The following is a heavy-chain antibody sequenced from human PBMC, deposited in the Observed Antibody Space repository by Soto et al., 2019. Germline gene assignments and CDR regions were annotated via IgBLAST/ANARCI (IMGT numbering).Heavy chain of an antibody. J-gene: IGHJ4*02. Sequence: EVQLLESGGGLVKPGGSLRPSCAASGITISNYPMSWVRQAPGEGLDWVSGISGSGDRTYYADSAKGRFTISKDISRNSLSLQLDSLGVEDTAVYFCVKDDGGYPSTAPHWGQGTLVTVSS. CDR1: GITISNYP. D-gene: IGHD3-22*01. CDR2: ISGSGDRT. CDR3: VKDDGGYPSTAPH. V-gene: IGHV3-23*01.